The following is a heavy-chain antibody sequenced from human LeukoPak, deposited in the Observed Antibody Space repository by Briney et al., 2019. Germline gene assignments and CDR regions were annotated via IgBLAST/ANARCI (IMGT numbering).Heavy chain of an antibody. CDR3: AKGLRGLSGSGWPFDY. CDR1: GLTFSFYA. Sequence: GGSLTLSWAAAGLTFSFYAMSWVRQAPGKGLEWVSTISGSGGSTYYADSVKGRFTISRDNSKNTLYLQMNSLRADDTAVYYCAKGLRGLSGSGWPFDYWGQGSLVTVSS. CDR2: ISGSGGST. D-gene: IGHD6-19*01. V-gene: IGHV3-23*01. J-gene: IGHJ4*02.